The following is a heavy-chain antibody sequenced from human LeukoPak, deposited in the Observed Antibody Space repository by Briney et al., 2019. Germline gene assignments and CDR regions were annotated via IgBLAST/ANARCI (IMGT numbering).Heavy chain of an antibody. CDR1: GFRLDNCW. J-gene: IGHJ4*02. CDR2: INEDGSKI. CDR3: ARWSHVSGRWFLDN. Sequence: GGSLRLSCEASGFRLDNCWMTWVRQAPGKGLEWVADINEDGSKIYALVSVKGRFTISRDNAKNSLSLQLNTLRAEDTAVYYCARWSHVSGRWFLDNWGRGTLVSVSS. V-gene: IGHV3-7*05. D-gene: IGHD3-10*01.